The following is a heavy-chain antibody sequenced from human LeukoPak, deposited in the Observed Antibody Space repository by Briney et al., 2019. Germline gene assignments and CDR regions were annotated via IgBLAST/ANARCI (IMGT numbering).Heavy chain of an antibody. V-gene: IGHV4-59*12. J-gene: IGHJ4*02. Sequence: PSETLSLTCTVSGDSISSYYWSWIRQPPGKGLEWIGYIYYSGGTDYNPSLKSRVTFSVDTSKNQFSLKLSSVNAADTAVYYCARAVYDYIWGSYRFDYWGQGTLVTVSS. D-gene: IGHD3-16*02. CDR2: IYYSGGT. CDR3: ARAVYDYIWGSYRFDY. CDR1: GDSISSYY.